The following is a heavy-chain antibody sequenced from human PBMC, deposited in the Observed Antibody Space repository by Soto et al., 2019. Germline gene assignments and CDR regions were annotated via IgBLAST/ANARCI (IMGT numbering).Heavy chain of an antibody. J-gene: IGHJ5*02. Sequence: ASVKVSCKASGYTFTSYAMHWVRQAPGQRLEWMGWINAGNGNTKYSQKFQGRVTITRDTSASTAYMELSSLRSEDTAVYYCAAIAAAGTRPSSFDPWGQGTLVTVSS. D-gene: IGHD6-13*01. V-gene: IGHV1-3*01. CDR3: AAIAAAGTRPSSFDP. CDR2: INAGNGNT. CDR1: GYTFTSYA.